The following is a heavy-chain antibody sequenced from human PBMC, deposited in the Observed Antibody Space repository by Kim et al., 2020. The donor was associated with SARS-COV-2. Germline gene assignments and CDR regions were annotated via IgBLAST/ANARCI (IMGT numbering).Heavy chain of an antibody. J-gene: IGHJ6*02. CDR1: GFTFSTSG. CDR2: ISYDGSKK. D-gene: IGHD2-21*02. Sequence: GGSLRLSCAASGFTFSTSGMHWVRQAPGKGLEWVAVISYDGSKKYFADSVKGRFTISRDNSENTLSLLMNSLRADDTAVYYCATSSRHTAIVPSYYYGLDVWGQGTTVTVSS. CDR3: ATSSRHTAIVPSYYYGLDV. V-gene: IGHV3-33*05.